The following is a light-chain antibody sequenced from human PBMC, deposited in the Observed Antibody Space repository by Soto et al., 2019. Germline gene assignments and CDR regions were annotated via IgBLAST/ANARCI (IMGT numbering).Light chain of an antibody. CDR2: EVS. V-gene: IGLV2-14*01. Sequence: QSVLTHPASVSLSPGQSVTISCTGTSSDVGRSNYVSWYQQHPNNAAKLIIFEVSHRPTGVSNRFSGSKSGHTASLTISGLQSEDEADYFCTSFTTTTTLDVFGTGPKVTVL. CDR1: SSDVGRSNY. J-gene: IGLJ1*01. CDR3: TSFTTTTTLDV.